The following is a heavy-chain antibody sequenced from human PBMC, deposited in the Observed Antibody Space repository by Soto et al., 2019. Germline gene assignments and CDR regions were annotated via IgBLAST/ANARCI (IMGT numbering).Heavy chain of an antibody. CDR2: ISSSSGYI. V-gene: IGHV3-21*01. D-gene: IGHD3-3*01. Sequence: PGGSLRLSCEASGFSFSTFSMNWVRQAPGKGLEYVSVISSSSGYIYYADSVKGRFTVSRDNAKNQFSLKLRSVIAADTAVYYCARYRRGFLDWRPSGGYYGMDVWGQGTTVTVSS. CDR3: ARYRRGFLDWRPSGGYYGMDV. J-gene: IGHJ6*02. CDR1: GFSFSTFS.